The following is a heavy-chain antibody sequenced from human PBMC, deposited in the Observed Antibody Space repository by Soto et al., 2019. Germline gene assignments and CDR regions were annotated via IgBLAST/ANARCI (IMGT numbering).Heavy chain of an antibody. D-gene: IGHD6-13*01. CDR2: ISGSDGST. V-gene: IGHV3-23*01. CDR1: GFSFSIYA. CDR3: AKDRERDAWYEDY. J-gene: IGHJ4*02. Sequence: SLRLSCAASGFSFSIYAMSWVRQAPGKGLEWVSVISGSDGSTYYADSVKGRFTISRDNSKNTLYLQMNSLRVEDTAVYYCAKDRERDAWYEDYWGQGTLVTVSS.